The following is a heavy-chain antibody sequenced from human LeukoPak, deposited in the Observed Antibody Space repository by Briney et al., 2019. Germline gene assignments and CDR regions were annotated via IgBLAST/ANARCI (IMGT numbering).Heavy chain of an antibody. CDR3: ARDMPHNCFDP. CDR1: GASFINYY. Sequence: ASVKVSCKASGASFINYYIHWVRQAPGQGLEWVALIYPGGGWTNYAQKFQGRFTMTTDTSTSTVYMELSSLRSEDTAVYYCARDMPHNCFDPWGQGTLVTVSP. J-gene: IGHJ5*02. V-gene: IGHV1-46*01. D-gene: IGHD2-2*01. CDR2: IYPGGGWT.